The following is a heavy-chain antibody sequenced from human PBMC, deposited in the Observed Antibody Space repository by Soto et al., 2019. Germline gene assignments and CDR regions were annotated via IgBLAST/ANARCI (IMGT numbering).Heavy chain of an antibody. CDR2: IKQDGSEK. Sequence: WGTLRLSCAASGCTFSRYWMSWVRQAPGKGLEWVANIKQDGSEKYYVDSVKGRFTISRDNAKNSLYLQMNSLRAEDTAVYYCARDRYNWNYVYYYSGMDVWGQGTTVTSP. V-gene: IGHV3-7*03. CDR1: GCTFSRYW. J-gene: IGHJ6*02. CDR3: ARDRYNWNYVYYYSGMDV. D-gene: IGHD1-1*01.